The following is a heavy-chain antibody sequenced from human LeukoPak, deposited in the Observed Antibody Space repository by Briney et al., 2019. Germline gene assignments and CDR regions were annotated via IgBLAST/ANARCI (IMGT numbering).Heavy chain of an antibody. J-gene: IGHJ5*01. CDR3: AKATSPVHSRNWFDS. Sequence: GGSLRLSCAASGFTFSSYSMSWVRQAPGKGLEWVSSISGSGTNTDYADSVKGRFTISRDNSKNTVNVQMNSLRAEDTAVYYCAKATSPVHSRNWFDSWGQGTLVTVSS. V-gene: IGHV3-23*01. CDR2: ISGSGTNT. CDR1: GFTFSSYS. D-gene: IGHD6-13*01.